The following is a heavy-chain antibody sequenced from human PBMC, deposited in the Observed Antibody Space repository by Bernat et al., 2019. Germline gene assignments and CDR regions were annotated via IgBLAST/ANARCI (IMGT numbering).Heavy chain of an antibody. CDR2: ISRSTTVI. CDR3: ARDCSTIAALGHNWFDP. J-gene: IGHJ5*01. V-gene: IGHV3-48*02. CDR1: GFSFSDYS. Sequence: EVQLVESGGGLVQSGGSLRLSCAASGFSFSDYSMNWVRQAPGKGRGWVSYISRSTTVIYYADSVKGRFTISRDNAKNSLYLQMNSLRDEDTAVYYCARDCSTIAALGHNWFDPWGQGTLVTVSS. D-gene: IGHD6-13*01.